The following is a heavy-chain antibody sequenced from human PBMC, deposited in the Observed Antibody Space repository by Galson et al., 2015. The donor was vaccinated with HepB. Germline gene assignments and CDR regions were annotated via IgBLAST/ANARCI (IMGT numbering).Heavy chain of an antibody. V-gene: IGHV4-34*01. D-gene: IGHD6-19*01. CDR2: INHSGST. J-gene: IGHJ2*01. CDR1: GGSFSGYY. Sequence: SETLSLTCAVYGGSFSGYYWSWIRQPPGKGLEWIGEINHSGSTNYNPSLKSRVTISVDTSKNQFSLKLSSVTAADTAVYYCARGLRNSSGWYSIGSGRYFDLWGRGTLVTVSS. CDR3: ARGLRNSSGWYSIGSGRYFDL.